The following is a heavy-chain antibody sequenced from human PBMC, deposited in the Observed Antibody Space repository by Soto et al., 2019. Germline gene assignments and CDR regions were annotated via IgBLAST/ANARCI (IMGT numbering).Heavy chain of an antibody. CDR2: ISSNGGST. J-gene: IGHJ6*02. CDR1: GFTFSSYA. CDR3: VGYYYGSGSYNGMDV. V-gene: IGHV3-64D*06. D-gene: IGHD3-10*01. Sequence: HPGGSLRLSCSASGFTFSSYAMHWVRQAPGKGLEYVSAISSNGGSTYYADSVKGRFTISRDNSKNTLYLQMSSLRAEDTAVYYCVGYYYGSGSYNGMDVWGQGTTVTVSS.